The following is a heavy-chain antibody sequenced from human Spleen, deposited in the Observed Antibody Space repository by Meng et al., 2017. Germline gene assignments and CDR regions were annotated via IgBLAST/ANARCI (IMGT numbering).Heavy chain of an antibody. D-gene: IGHD4-11*01. J-gene: IGHJ4*02. V-gene: IGHV4-34*01. CDR3: ARGPTTMAHDFDY. CDR1: VGSFSGYY. CDR2: LNHSGST. Sequence: QVTLLEWGWGFVMPSGDLFLLLSVHVGSFSGYYWSWIRKPPGKGLEWIGELNHSGSTNYNPSLKSRVTISVDTSKNQFSLKLSSVTAADSAVYYCARGPTTMAHDFDYWGQGTLVTVSS.